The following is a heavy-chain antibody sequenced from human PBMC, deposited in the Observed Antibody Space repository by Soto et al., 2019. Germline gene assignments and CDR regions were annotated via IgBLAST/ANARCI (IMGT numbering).Heavy chain of an antibody. D-gene: IGHD1-26*01. Sequence: SETLSLTCAVSGGSISSGGYSWSWIRQPPGKGLEWIGYIYHSGSTYYNPSLKSRVTISVDRSKNQFSLKLSSVTAADTAVYYCARSGSYFPSSDWFDPWGQGTLVTVSS. J-gene: IGHJ5*02. CDR3: ARSGSYFPSSDWFDP. CDR1: GGSISSGGYS. CDR2: IYHSGST. V-gene: IGHV4-30-2*01.